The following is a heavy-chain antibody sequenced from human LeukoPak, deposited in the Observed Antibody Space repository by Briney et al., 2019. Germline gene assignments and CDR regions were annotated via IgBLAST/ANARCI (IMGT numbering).Heavy chain of an antibody. J-gene: IGHJ6*03. CDR2: IYYSGST. D-gene: IGHD6-6*01. Sequence: SETLSLTCTVSGGSISSSSYYWGWIRQPPGKGLEWIGSIYYSGSTYYNPSLKSRVTISVDTSTNQFSLKLSSGTAADTAVYYCASVHNYYYYYMDVWGKGTTVTVSS. CDR3: ASVHNYYYYYMDV. V-gene: IGHV4-39*07. CDR1: GGSISSSSYY.